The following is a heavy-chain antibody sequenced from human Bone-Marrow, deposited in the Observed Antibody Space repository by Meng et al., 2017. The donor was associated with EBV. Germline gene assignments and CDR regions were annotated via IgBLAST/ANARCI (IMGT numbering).Heavy chain of an antibody. J-gene: IGHJ4*02. CDR3: ASGEVDRAMATIKGFDS. CDR1: GCSCGNYR. Sequence: VQSGAEVVESGCSLVVSWEASGCSCGNYRLSWVRQGPEQGRQWIGGSIAIFGTTNYAQTFKGSVNIVEDKSTSTGYMALSSLKSEDKGVYFWASGEVDRAMATIKGFDSWGQGALVTVSS. CDR2: SIAIFGTT. D-gene: IGHD5-24*01. V-gene: IGHV1-69*06.